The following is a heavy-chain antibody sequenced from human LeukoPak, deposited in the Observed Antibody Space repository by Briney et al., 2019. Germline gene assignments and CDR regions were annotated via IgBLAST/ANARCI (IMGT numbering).Heavy chain of an antibody. CDR1: GGSFSGYY. CDR3: ARDHPIAAAGTGGWFDP. Sequence: KSSETLSLTCAVYGGSFSGYYWSWIRQPPGKGLEWIGYIYYSGSTNYNPSLKSRVTISVDTSKNQFSLKLSSVTAADTAVYYCARDHPIAAAGTGGWFDPWGQGTLVTVSS. J-gene: IGHJ5*02. CDR2: IYYSGST. V-gene: IGHV4-59*01. D-gene: IGHD6-13*01.